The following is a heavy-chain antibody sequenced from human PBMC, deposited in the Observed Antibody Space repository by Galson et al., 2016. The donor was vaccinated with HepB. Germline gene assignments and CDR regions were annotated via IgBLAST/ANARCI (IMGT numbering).Heavy chain of an antibody. D-gene: IGHD3-22*01. J-gene: IGHJ4*02. CDR3: ARLFYYANSGPAYFFDY. V-gene: IGHV1-69*11. Sequence: SCKASGGDFRTFALSWVRQAPGQGLEYMGRIIPMLGTANYAQKFQGRVTITADESTSPAFMELSSLRSEDTALYYCARLFYYANSGPAYFFDYWGQGTLVTVSS. CDR2: IIPMLGTA. CDR1: GGDFRTFA.